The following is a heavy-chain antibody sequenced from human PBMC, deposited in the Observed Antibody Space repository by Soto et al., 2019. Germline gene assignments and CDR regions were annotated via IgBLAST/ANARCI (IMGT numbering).Heavy chain of an antibody. Sequence: ASVKVSCKASGYTFTSYGISWVRQAPGQGLEWMGWISAYNGNTNYAQKLQGRVTMTTDTSTSTAYMKLRSLRSDDTAVYYCARDLVVLWFGESSNYFDYWGQGTLVTVSS. CDR1: GYTFTSYG. V-gene: IGHV1-18*01. J-gene: IGHJ4*02. CDR2: ISAYNGNT. CDR3: ARDLVVLWFGESSNYFDY. D-gene: IGHD3-10*01.